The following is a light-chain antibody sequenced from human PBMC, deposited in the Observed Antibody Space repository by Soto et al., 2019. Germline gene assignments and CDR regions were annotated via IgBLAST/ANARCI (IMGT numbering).Light chain of an antibody. CDR1: QGIRTE. CDR3: QQSYSYPHS. Sequence: IQMTQSPSSLSASVGDRVTITCRASQGIRTELSWYQQKPGKAPNLLIYSASTVQTGVPSRFSASGSGADFTLTISGLQPEDSATYYCQQSYSYPHSFGQGTKVEI. V-gene: IGKV1-39*01. CDR2: SAS. J-gene: IGKJ2*01.